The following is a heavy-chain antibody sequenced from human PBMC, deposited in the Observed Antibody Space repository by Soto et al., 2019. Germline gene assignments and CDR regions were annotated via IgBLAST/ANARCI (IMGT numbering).Heavy chain of an antibody. J-gene: IGHJ4*02. CDR1: WCTLSRYG. CDR2: ISAYNGNT. V-gene: IGHV1-18*01. D-gene: IGHD3-3*01. Sequence: GAAGKVSCKASWCTLSRYGISWGGQAPGQGLEWMGWISAYNGNTNYAQKLQGRVTMTTDTSTSTAYMELRSLRSDDTAVYYCARFQRFLEWLPYDYWGQGTLVTVSS. CDR3: ARFQRFLEWLPYDY.